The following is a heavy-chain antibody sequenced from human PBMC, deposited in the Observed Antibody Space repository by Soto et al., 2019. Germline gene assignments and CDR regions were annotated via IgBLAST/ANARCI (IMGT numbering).Heavy chain of an antibody. CDR1: GFTFSNAW. J-gene: IGHJ6*02. CDR2: IKSKTDGGTT. Sequence: GGSLRLSCAASGFTFSNAWMNWVRQAPGKGLEWVGRIKSKTDGGTTDYAAPVKGRFTISRDDSKNTLYLQMNSLKTEDTAVYYCTTGLYCSSTSCYPRSAVWGQGSTVSVS. D-gene: IGHD2-2*01. V-gene: IGHV3-15*07. CDR3: TTGLYCSSTSCYPRSAV.